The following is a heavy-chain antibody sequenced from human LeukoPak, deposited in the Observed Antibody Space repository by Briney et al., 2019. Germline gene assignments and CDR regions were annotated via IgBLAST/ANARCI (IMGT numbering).Heavy chain of an antibody. V-gene: IGHV3-7*03. CDR1: GFTFSSYS. D-gene: IGHD3-16*01. CDR2: IKQDGSKK. Sequence: GGSLRLSCAASGFTFSSYSMNWVRQAPGKGLEWVANIKQDGSKKSYVDSVKGRFTISRDNAKNSLYLQMNSLRAEDTAVYYCARLHLRIFDYWGQGTLVTVSS. J-gene: IGHJ4*02. CDR3: ARLHLRIFDY.